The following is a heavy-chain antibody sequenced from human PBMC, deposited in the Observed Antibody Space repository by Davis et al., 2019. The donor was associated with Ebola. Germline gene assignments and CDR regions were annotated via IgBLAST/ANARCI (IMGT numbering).Heavy chain of an antibody. CDR3: ARAWGSYFAFDI. CDR1: GGSISNYY. J-gene: IGHJ3*02. D-gene: IGHD1-26*01. V-gene: IGHV4-59*01. CDR2: IYYSGST. Sequence: MPSETLSLTCTVSGGSISNYYWSWIRQPPGKGLEWIGYIYYSGSTTYNPSLKSRVTISVDTSQNQFSLKLTSVTAADTAVYYCARAWGSYFAFDIWGQGTMVTVSS.